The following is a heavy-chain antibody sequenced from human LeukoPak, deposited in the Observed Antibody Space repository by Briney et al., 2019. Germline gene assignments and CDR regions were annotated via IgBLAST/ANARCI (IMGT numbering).Heavy chain of an antibody. CDR3: ARFAGLDNYFDY. J-gene: IGHJ4*02. Sequence: SETLSLTCAVSGGSISSSNWWSWVRQPPGKGLEWIGEIYHSGSTNYNPSLKSRVTISIDKSKNQISLNLSPVTAADTAVYYCARFAGLDNYFDYWGQGTLVTVSS. V-gene: IGHV4-4*02. CDR2: IYHSGST. D-gene: IGHD2-2*03. CDR1: GGSISSSNW.